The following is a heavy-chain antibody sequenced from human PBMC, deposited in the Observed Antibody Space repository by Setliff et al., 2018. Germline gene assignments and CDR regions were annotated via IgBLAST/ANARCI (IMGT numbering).Heavy chain of an antibody. CDR1: GASISSGTYY. CDR2: IHYSGTT. CDR3: ARGRAGHSGH. J-gene: IGHJ4*02. Sequence: PSETLSLTCTVSGASISSGTYYRAWIRQPPGKGLEWIGRIHYSGTTYYNPTLKSRVTISVDTSKNQFSLKLSSVTAADTAVYYCARGRAGHSGHWGQGTLVTVSS. D-gene: IGHD6-19*01. V-gene: IGHV4-39*07.